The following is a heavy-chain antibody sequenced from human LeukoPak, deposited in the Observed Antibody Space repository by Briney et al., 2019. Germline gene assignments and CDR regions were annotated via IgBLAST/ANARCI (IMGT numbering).Heavy chain of an antibody. CDR1: GYTFTSYG. J-gene: IGHJ4*02. CDR3: ARTPSLGAMVRGGPFDY. CDR2: ISAYNGNT. D-gene: IGHD3-10*01. Sequence: ASVKVSRKASGYTFTSYGISWVRQAPGQGLEWMGWISAYNGNTNYAQKLQGRVTMTTDTSTSTAYMELRSLRSDDTAVYYCARTPSLGAMVRGGPFDYWGQGTLVTVSS. V-gene: IGHV1-18*01.